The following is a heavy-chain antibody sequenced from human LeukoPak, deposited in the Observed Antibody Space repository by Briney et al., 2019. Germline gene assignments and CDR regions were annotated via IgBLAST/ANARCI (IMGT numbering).Heavy chain of an antibody. V-gene: IGHV4-38-2*02. Sequence: SETLSLTCTVSHYSISSGFYWGWIRQSPGRGLEWIGAIDHTGTTYYNPSLKSRVTISVDTSKNQFSLNVNSLTAADTAIYYSARLSYGYDPYYFDCWSQGTLVTVAS. J-gene: IGHJ4*02. CDR3: ARLSYGYDPYYFDC. CDR1: HYSISSGFY. CDR2: IDHTGTT. D-gene: IGHD5-12*01.